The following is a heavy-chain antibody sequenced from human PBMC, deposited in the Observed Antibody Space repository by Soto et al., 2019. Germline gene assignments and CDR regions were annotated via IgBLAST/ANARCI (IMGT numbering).Heavy chain of an antibody. CDR3: ARDRESGLLN. CDR1: GGTFNNYA. J-gene: IGHJ4*01. CDR2: VFPMFSIT. V-gene: IGHV1-69*12. D-gene: IGHD1-26*01. Sequence: QVQLVQSGAEVQKPGSSVTVSCKASGGTFNNYAFSWVRQAHGQGLEWMGGVFPMFSITNHTHKFQDRITLSADASASSGFMALSTLTPDATAVYYCARDRESGLLNWGHGSLVIVAS.